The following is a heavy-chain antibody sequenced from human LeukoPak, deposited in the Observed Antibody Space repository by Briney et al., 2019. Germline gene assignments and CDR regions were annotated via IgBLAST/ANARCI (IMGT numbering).Heavy chain of an antibody. CDR2: IIPIFGTA. D-gene: IGHD3-10*01. CDR1: GGTFSSYA. J-gene: IGHJ4*02. Sequence: ASVKVSCKASGGTFSSYAISWVRQAPGQGLEGMGRIIPIFGTANYAQKFQGRVTITTDESTSTAYMELSSVRSEDTAVYYCARVAYYYGSGSYYDYWGQGTLVTVSS. V-gene: IGHV1-69*05. CDR3: ARVAYYYGSGSYYDY.